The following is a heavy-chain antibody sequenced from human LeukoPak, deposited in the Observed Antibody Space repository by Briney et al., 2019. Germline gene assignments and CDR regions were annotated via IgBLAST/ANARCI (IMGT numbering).Heavy chain of an antibody. Sequence: ASVKVSCKASGYTFTSYYMHWVRQAPGQGLEWMGIINPSGGSTSYAQKFQGRVTMTRDTSTSTVYMELSSLRSEDTAVYYCARDHEASGSYYNEGPGGYYFDYWGQGTLVTVSS. J-gene: IGHJ4*02. CDR1: GYTFTSYY. CDR2: INPSGGST. CDR3: ARDHEASGSYYNEGPGGYYFDY. V-gene: IGHV1-46*01. D-gene: IGHD3-10*01.